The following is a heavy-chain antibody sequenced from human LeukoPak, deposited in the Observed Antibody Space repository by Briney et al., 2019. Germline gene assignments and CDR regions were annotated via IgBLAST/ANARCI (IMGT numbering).Heavy chain of an antibody. D-gene: IGHD3-16*02. CDR1: GFSFSSYG. CDR2: IRYDGTNK. Sequence: GGSLRLSCAASGFSFSSYGMHWVRQAPGKGLEWVAFIRYDGTNKYYADSVKGRFTISRDNSKNTLYLQMNSLRAEDTAVYYCARLASTFGGVIADYWGQGTLVTVSS. J-gene: IGHJ4*02. CDR3: ARLASTFGGVIADY. V-gene: IGHV3-30*02.